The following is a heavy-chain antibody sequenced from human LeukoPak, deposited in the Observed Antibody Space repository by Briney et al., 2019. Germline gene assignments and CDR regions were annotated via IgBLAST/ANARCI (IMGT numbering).Heavy chain of an antibody. V-gene: IGHV3-53*01. CDR3: AGLRGGWNIDY. Sequence: GGSLRPSCEASEFTVSNNYMSWVRQAPGKGLECVSLLYSGGTTYYADSVKGRFTISRDNSKNTLYLQMNSLRAEDTAVYYCAGLRGGWNIDYWGQGTLVTVSS. CDR1: EFTVSNNY. CDR2: LYSGGTT. J-gene: IGHJ4*02. D-gene: IGHD1/OR15-1a*01.